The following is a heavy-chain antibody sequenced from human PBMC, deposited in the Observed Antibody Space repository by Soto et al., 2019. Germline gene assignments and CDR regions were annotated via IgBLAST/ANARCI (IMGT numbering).Heavy chain of an antibody. CDR1: GFTFSSNG. CDR2: VSDDGSNK. J-gene: IGHJ4*02. D-gene: IGHD2-15*01. V-gene: IGHV3-30*18. Sequence: QVLLVESGGGVVQPGWYLRLSCTASGFTFSSNGMHCVRQAPGKGLEWGAVVSDDGSNKYYADSVKGRFTISRDNSKNTLYLQMNGLRAEDTAVYYCAKSGGRYCTEGSCYFDYWGQGTLVTVSS. CDR3: AKSGGRYCTEGSCYFDY.